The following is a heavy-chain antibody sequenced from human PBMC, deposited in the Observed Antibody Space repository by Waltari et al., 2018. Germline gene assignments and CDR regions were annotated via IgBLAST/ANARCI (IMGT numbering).Heavy chain of an antibody. J-gene: IGHJ6*03. D-gene: IGHD3-3*01. CDR2: IDEGGGT. V-gene: IGHV4-34*02. CDR3: TRGGFLRPRFMDV. Sequence: VQLPQWGAGTGLFKPSETLSLTCAFLRESLRGYFWTWVRQSPGRGPGWIGDIDEGGGTNYIPSLKSRLSISIDTSKNQFFLTLTSLTAADTAVYYCTRGGFLRPRFMDVWSRGTMVSVSS. CDR1: RESLRGYF.